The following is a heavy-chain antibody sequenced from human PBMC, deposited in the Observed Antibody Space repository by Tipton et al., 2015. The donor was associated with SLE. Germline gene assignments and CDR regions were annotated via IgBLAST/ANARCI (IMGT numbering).Heavy chain of an antibody. V-gene: IGHV4-34*01. CDR3: ARGMGIAAGHYMDV. CDR1: GGSFSGYY. J-gene: IGHJ6*03. CDR2: INQGGTT. D-gene: IGHD6-13*01. Sequence: LRLSCAVYGGSFSGYYWSWIRQPPGKGLEWIGEINQGGTTNYNPAPMSRVTISVDTSKNQFSLKLSSVTAADTAVYYCARGMGIAAGHYMDVWGKGTTVTVSS.